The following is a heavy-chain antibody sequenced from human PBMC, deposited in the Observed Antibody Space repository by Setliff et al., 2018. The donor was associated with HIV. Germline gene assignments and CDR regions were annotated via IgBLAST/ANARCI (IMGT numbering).Heavy chain of an antibody. Sequence: ASVKVSCKASGYTFTRYDINWVRQATGQGLEWMGWMNPNSGNTGYAQKFQVRVTMTRNTSISTAYMELSSLRSEDTAVYYCARETGDDAFDIWGQGTMVTVSS. D-gene: IGHD7-27*01. CDR3: ARETGDDAFDI. J-gene: IGHJ3*02. CDR1: GYTFTRYD. CDR2: MNPNSGNT. V-gene: IGHV1-8*01.